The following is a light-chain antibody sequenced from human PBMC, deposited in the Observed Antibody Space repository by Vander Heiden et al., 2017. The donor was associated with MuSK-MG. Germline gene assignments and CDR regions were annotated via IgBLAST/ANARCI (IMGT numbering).Light chain of an antibody. Sequence: QSVLTQPPSGARAPGQRVPIPCTGSRFNLGAGYAVHWYRQFPGTAPKPLIYSNTNRPSGVPDRFSASRSGTSASLAITGLQAEDEADYYCQSYESTLRVFGGGTKLTVL. CDR2: SNT. J-gene: IGLJ2*01. CDR1: RFNLGAGYA. CDR3: QSYESTLRV. V-gene: IGLV1-40*01.